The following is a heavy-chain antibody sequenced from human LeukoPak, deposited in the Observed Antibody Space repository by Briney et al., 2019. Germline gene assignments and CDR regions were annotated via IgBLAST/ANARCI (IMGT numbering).Heavy chain of an antibody. J-gene: IGHJ4*02. D-gene: IGHD2-2*01. CDR3: VRVGYCSSTSCYYFDY. V-gene: IGHV4-4*07. CDR1: GGSISSYY. Sequence: PSETLSLTCTVSGGSISSYYWSWIRQPAGKGLEWIGRIYTSGGTNYNPSLKSRVTMSVDTSKNQFSLKLTSVTAADTAVYYCVRVGYCSSTSCYYFDYWGQGTLVTVSS. CDR2: IYTSGGT.